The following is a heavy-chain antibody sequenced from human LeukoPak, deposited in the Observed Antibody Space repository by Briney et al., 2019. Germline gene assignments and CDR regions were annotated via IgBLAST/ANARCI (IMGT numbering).Heavy chain of an antibody. CDR3: ARDDNYGIFVNVDY. J-gene: IGHJ4*02. CDR1: GSTFTGYY. Sequence: ASVKVSCKASGSTFTGYYMHWVRQAPGQGLEWMGWITPNGGGTNYAQKFQGRVTLTTDTSTSTAYMELSSLRSDDTAVYYCARDDNYGIFVNVDYWGQGTLVTVSS. D-gene: IGHD4-11*01. CDR2: ITPNGGGT. V-gene: IGHV1-2*02.